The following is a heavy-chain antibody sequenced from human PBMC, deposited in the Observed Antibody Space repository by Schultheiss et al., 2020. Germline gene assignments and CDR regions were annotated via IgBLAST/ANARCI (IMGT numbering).Heavy chain of an antibody. D-gene: IGHD3-22*01. CDR2: IESDESRT. V-gene: IGHV3-74*01. CDR1: GFTFSGSA. J-gene: IGHJ1*01. Sequence: GGSLRLSCAASGFTFSGSAMHWVRQAPGKGLVWVSRIESDESRTSYADVVKGRFTISRDNSKNTLYLQMNSLRAEDTAVYYCAKAQEAYYYDLLQHWGQGTLVTGSS. CDR3: AKAQEAYYYDLLQH.